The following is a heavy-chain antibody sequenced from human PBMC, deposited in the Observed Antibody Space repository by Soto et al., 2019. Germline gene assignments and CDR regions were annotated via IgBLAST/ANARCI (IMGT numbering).Heavy chain of an antibody. CDR2: ITGSGGRT. V-gene: IGHV3-23*01. CDR1: GFTFSTYD. CDR3: ATHAKDSYDSSNTGAFDI. J-gene: IGHJ3*02. Sequence: PGGSLRLSCAASGFTFSTYDMSWVRQAPGKGLEWVSGITGSGGRTYFADSVKGRFTISRDNSKNTLYLQINSLRAEDTAVYYCATHAKDSYDSSNTGAFDIWGQGTMVTVSS. D-gene: IGHD3-22*01.